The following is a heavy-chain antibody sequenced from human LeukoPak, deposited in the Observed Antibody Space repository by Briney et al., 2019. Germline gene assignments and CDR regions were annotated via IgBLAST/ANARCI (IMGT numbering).Heavy chain of an antibody. J-gene: IGHJ3*02. CDR1: GGSISSYY. CDR3: ARGYYGEKAFDI. CDR2: IYYSGST. V-gene: IGHV4-59*01. Sequence: KPSETLSLTCTVSGGSISSYYWSWIRQPPGKGLEWIGYIYYSGSTNYNPSLKSRVTISVDTSKNQFSLKLSSVTAADTAVYYCARGYYGEKAFDIWGQGTMVTVSS. D-gene: IGHD4-17*01.